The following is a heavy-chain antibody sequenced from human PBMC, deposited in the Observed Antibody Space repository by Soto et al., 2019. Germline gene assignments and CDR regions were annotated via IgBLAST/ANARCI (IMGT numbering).Heavy chain of an antibody. V-gene: IGHV4-61*01. CDR2: IYYSGST. J-gene: IGHJ4*02. Sequence: QVQLQESGPGLVKPSETLSLTCTVSGGSVSSGSYYWSWIRQPPGKGLEWIGYIYYSGSTNYNPSLKSRVTISVDTSKNQFSRELSSVTAADTAVYYCARAEVGIYYFDYWGQGTRVTVSS. CDR3: ARAEVGIYYFDY. CDR1: GGSVSSGSYY. D-gene: IGHD3-3*02.